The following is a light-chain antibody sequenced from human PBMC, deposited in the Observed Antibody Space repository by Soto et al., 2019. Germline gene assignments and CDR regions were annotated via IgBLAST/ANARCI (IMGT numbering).Light chain of an antibody. J-gene: IGLJ1*01. CDR2: GNI. CDR1: SSNIGAGYD. CDR3: QSYDNRMSGYV. Sequence: QSVLTQPPSVSGAPGQRVTISCTGSSSNIGAGYDVHWYQQLPGTAPKLLIYGNINRPSGVPDRFSGSKSGTSASLAIAGLQAEDEADYYCQSYDNRMSGYVFGTGNKVTVL. V-gene: IGLV1-40*01.